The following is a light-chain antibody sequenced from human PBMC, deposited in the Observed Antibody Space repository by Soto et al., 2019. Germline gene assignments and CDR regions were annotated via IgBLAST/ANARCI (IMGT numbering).Light chain of an antibody. J-gene: IGKJ1*01. CDR2: AAS. V-gene: IGKV1-39*01. CDR3: QQSYSILT. CDR1: QSISSS. Sequence: DIQMTQSPSSLSASVGDRVTITCRASQSISSSLNWYQQKPGKAPKLLIYAASSLQSGVPSRFSGSGSGTDFTLTISSLQPEDFATYYCQQSYSILTFGQGTKVEIK.